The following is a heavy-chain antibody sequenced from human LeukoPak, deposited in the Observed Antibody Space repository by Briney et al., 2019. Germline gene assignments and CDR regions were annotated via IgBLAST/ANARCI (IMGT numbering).Heavy chain of an antibody. D-gene: IGHD2-2*01. CDR2: INTDGSTI. J-gene: IGHJ4*02. CDR3: ARERKSSPGMDY. CDR1: GFTFSSYW. Sequence: GGSLRLSCAPSGFTFSSYWMHWVRQAPGKGLVWVSRINTDGSTITYADSVKGRFTISRDNAKNTLYLQMNSLRGEDTAVYFCARERKSSPGMDYWGREPLVTVPS. V-gene: IGHV3-74*01.